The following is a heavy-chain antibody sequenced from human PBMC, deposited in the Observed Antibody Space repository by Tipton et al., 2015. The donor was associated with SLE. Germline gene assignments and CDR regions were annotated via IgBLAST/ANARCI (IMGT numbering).Heavy chain of an antibody. Sequence: LRLSCAASGFTFSSYSMNWVRQPPGKGLEWIGEINHSGSTNYNPSLKSRVTISVDTSKNQFSLKLSSVTAADTAVYYCARALQDYFDYWGQGTLVTVSS. CDR2: INHSGST. CDR3: ARALQDYFDY. CDR1: GFTFSSYS. V-gene: IGHV4-34*01. J-gene: IGHJ4*02.